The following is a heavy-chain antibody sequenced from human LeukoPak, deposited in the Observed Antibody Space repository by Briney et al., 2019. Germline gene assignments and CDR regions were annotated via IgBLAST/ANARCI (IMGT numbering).Heavy chain of an antibody. CDR3: ARAGSGYYGSGSYLVTENYYYYGMDV. CDR1: GYTFTSYG. V-gene: IGHV1-18*01. CDR2: ISAYSGNT. Sequence: GASVKVSCKASGYTFTSYGISWVRQAPGQGLEWMGWISAYSGNTNYAQKLQGRVTMTTDTSTSTAYMELRSLRSDDTAVYYCARAGSGYYGSGSYLVTENYYYYGMDVWGQGTTVTVSS. J-gene: IGHJ6*02. D-gene: IGHD3-10*01.